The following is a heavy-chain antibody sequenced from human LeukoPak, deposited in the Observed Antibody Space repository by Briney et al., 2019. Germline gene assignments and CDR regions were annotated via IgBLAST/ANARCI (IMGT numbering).Heavy chain of an antibody. V-gene: IGHV1-18*01. D-gene: IGHD1-26*01. CDR1: GYTFTSYG. Sequence: GASVKVSCKASGYTFTSYGISWVRQAPGQGLEWMGWISAYNGNTNYAQKLQGRVTMTTDTSTSTAYMELRSLRSDDTAVYYCARDPPFDLANVVGAITGWFDPWGQGTLVTVSS. J-gene: IGHJ5*02. CDR2: ISAYNGNT. CDR3: ARDPPFDLANVVGAITGWFDP.